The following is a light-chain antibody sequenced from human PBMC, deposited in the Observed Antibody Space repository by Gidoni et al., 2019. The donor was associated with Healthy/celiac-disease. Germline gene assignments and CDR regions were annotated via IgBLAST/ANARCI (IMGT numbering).Light chain of an antibody. CDR2: DAS. J-gene: IGKJ3*01. V-gene: IGKV3-11*01. Sequence: EIVLTTSPATLSLSPGERATLSCRASQSVSSYLAWYQQKPGQAPRLLIYDASNRATGIPARFSGSGSGTDFTLTISSLEPEDFAVYYCQQRSNWPLFTFGPGTKVDIK. CDR3: QQRSNWPLFT. CDR1: QSVSSY.